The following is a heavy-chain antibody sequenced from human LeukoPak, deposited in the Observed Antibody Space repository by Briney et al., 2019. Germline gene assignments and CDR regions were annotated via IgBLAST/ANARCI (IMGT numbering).Heavy chain of an antibody. V-gene: IGHV4-34*01. CDR2: INHSGST. J-gene: IGHJ4*02. CDR3: ARLSGYDWESYYDY. D-gene: IGHD5-12*01. Sequence: PSETLSLTCAVYGGSFSGYYWNWIRKPPGKELEWIGEINHSGSTNYNPSLKSRVTISVDTSKNQFSLKLRSVTAADTAVYYCARLSGYDWESYYDYWGQGTLVTVSS. CDR1: GGSFSGYY.